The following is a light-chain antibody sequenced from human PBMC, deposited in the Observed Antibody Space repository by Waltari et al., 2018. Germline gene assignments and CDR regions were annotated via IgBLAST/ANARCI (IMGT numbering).Light chain of an antibody. V-gene: IGLV2-14*03. J-gene: IGLJ2*01. CDR1: SSDVGGYNS. Sequence: QSALTQPASLPASPGQSFTISCPRTSSDVGGYNSVSWYQDHPGQAPKVIIYDVSDRPSGISERFSGSKSGNTASLTISGLQAEDEADYYCSSQSSDNVVLFGGGTKLTVL. CDR2: DVS. CDR3: SSQSSDNVVL.